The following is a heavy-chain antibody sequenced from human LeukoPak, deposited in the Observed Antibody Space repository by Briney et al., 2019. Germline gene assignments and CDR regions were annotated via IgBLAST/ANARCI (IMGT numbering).Heavy chain of an antibody. V-gene: IGHV4-30-4*01. Sequence: SETLSLTCAVSGGSVSSGDYYWSWIRQPPGKGLEWIGYIYYSGSTYYDPSLKSRVTIPVDTSKNQFSLKLSSVTAADTAVYYCARVWTTWGFDYWGQGTLVTVSS. CDR3: ARVWTTWGFDY. D-gene: IGHD3/OR15-3a*01. CDR1: GGSVSSGDYY. CDR2: IYYSGST. J-gene: IGHJ4*02.